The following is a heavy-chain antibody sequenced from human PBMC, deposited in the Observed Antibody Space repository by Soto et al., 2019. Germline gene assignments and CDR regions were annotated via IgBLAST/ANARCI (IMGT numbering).Heavy chain of an antibody. CDR1: GGSISSSSYY. J-gene: IGHJ6*03. CDR2: IYYSGST. Sequence: SETLSLTCTVSGGSISSSSYYWGWIRQPPGKGLEWNGSIYYSGSTYYNPSLKRRVTISVDTTKNQFSLKQSSVTAADTAVYSCARQWGCTLEGYDILTGYYIDYYHYMELWGKGTTVTGSS. D-gene: IGHD3-9*01. CDR3: ARQWGCTLEGYDILTGYYIDYYHYMEL. V-gene: IGHV4-39*01.